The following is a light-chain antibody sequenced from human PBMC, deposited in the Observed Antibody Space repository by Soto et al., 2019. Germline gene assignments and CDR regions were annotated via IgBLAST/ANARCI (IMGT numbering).Light chain of an antibody. CDR2: GAS. J-gene: IGKJ4*01. CDR1: QSVSSY. Sequence: EIVMTQSPSTLSVSPGERATLSCRASQSVSSYLAWYQQKPGKAPRLLIYGASTMATGIPARFSGSESGTEFTLTISSLQSEDFAVYYCQQYNNWPLTFGGGTKVEIK. CDR3: QQYNNWPLT. V-gene: IGKV3D-15*01.